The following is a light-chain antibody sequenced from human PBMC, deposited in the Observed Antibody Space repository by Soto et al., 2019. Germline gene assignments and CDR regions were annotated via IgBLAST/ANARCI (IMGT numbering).Light chain of an antibody. CDR2: EGS. CDR3: CSYEGSWV. Sequence: QSALTQPASVSGSPGQSITISCTGTSSDVGSHNLVSWYQQHPGKAPKLMIYEGSKRPSGVSNRFSGSKSGNTASLTISGLQADDEAAYSCCSYEGSWVFGGGTQLTVL. V-gene: IGLV2-23*01. CDR1: SSDVGSHNL. J-gene: IGLJ3*02.